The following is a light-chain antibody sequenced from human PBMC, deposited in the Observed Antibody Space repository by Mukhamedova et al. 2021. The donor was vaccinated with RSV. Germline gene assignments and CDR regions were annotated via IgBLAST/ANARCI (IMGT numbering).Light chain of an antibody. CDR3: QQYKTYST. CDR2: EAS. J-gene: IGKJ1*01. Sequence: WYQRRVHGKAPKVLISEASTLQSGVPSRFSGSGSGTEFTLTISSLQPDDFATYYCQQYKTYSTFGQGTKVEIK. V-gene: IGKV1-5*03.